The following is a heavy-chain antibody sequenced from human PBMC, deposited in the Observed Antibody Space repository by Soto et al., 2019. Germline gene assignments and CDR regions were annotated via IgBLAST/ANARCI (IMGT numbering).Heavy chain of an antibody. J-gene: IGHJ4*02. CDR1: GYTFSSNA. Sequence: QVQLVQSGAEEKKPGASVRVSCTASGYTFSSNAIHWVRQAPGQRLEWMGWINPAYGNTKYSQKLQGRLTITRDTSASTPYMKLSSLKSEDTAVYYCARIVYDSSGYNRYFDYWGQGTLVTVSS. CDR2: INPAYGNT. CDR3: ARIVYDSSGYNRYFDY. V-gene: IGHV1-3*05. D-gene: IGHD3-22*01.